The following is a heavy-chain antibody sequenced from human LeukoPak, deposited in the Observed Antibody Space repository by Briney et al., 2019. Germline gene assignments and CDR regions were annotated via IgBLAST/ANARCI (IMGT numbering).Heavy chain of an antibody. CDR2: ISSSSSTI. J-gene: IGHJ4*02. Sequence: PGGSLRLSCAASGFTFSSYSMNWVRQAPGKGLEWVSYISSSSSTIYYADSVKGRFTISRDNAKNSLYLQMNSLRAEDTAVYYCARAWDYDFWSGYSDYWGQGTLVTVSS. V-gene: IGHV3-48*01. D-gene: IGHD3-3*01. CDR1: GFTFSSYS. CDR3: ARAWDYDFWSGYSDY.